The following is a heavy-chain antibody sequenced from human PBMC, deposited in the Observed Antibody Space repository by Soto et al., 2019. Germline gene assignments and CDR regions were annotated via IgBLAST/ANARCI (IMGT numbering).Heavy chain of an antibody. D-gene: IGHD2-15*01. CDR2: IYYSGST. CDR1: CGSIASGDYY. CDR3: ARQVVGSATVWFDP. Sequence: SETLSLTCTFSCGSIASGDYYWGWIRQPPGRGLEWIGNIYYSGSTYYNPSLSSRVTISVDTSKSQFSLKLTSMTAADTAVYHCARQVVGSATVWFDPWGQGTLVTVSS. J-gene: IGHJ5*02. V-gene: IGHV4-39*01.